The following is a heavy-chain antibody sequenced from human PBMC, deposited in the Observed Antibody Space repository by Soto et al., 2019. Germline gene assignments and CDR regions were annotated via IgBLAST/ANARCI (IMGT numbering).Heavy chain of an antibody. V-gene: IGHV4-59*01. Sequence: QVQLQESGPGLVKPSETLSLTCTVSGGSISSYYWSWIRQPPGKGLEWIGYIYYSGSTNYNPSLKSRVTLAVDTSTNEFSLKLSSVTAADTAVYYCARDRGAGGYVDPPYYYYGMDVWGQGTTVTVSS. D-gene: IGHD5-12*01. CDR1: GGSISSYY. J-gene: IGHJ6*02. CDR3: ARDRGAGGYVDPPYYYYGMDV. CDR2: IYYSGST.